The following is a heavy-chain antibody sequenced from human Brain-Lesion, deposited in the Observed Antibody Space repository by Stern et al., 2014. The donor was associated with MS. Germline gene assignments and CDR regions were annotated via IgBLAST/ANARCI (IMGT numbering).Heavy chain of an antibody. D-gene: IGHD5-18*01. CDR3: ARHQLGYGYAYLRY. V-gene: IGHV4-39*01. CDR1: GDSLSSSTFY. Sequence: ESGPGLVKPSDTLSLTCSVSGDSLSSSTFYWGWIRQPPGKGPEWIGSVYYSGNTYYHPSLKSRVTISVDTSKNQFSLRLTSVTAADTAVYYCARHQLGYGYAYLRYWGQGTLVTVSS. J-gene: IGHJ4*02. CDR2: VYYSGNT.